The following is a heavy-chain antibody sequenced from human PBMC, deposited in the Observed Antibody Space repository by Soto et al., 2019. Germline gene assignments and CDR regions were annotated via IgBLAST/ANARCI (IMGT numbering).Heavy chain of an antibody. D-gene: IGHD6-19*01. J-gene: IGHJ4*02. CDR1: GYSISTGFN. V-gene: IGHV4-38-2*01. CDR3: ARYWGTGFYHFDS. CDR2: IYHSGST. Sequence: SETLSLTCAVSGYSISTGFNWGWIRQPPGKGLEWIGSIYHSGSTYYNLSLKSRVTISADTSKNQISLKLISVTAADTALYYCARYWGTGFYHFDSWGQGTLVTVSS.